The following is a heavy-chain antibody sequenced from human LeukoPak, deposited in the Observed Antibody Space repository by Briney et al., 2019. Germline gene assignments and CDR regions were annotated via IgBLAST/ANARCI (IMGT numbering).Heavy chain of an antibody. CDR2: ISAYNGNT. D-gene: IGHD3-16*01. CDR3: ARNGLGASLGYGGYYYMDV. Sequence: ASVKVSCKASGYTFTSYGISWVRQAPGQGLEWMGWISAYNGNTNYAQKLQGRVTITADESTSTAYMELSSLRSEDTAVYYCARNGLGASLGYGGYYYMDVWAKGPRSPSP. J-gene: IGHJ6*03. CDR1: GYTFTSYG. V-gene: IGHV1-18*01.